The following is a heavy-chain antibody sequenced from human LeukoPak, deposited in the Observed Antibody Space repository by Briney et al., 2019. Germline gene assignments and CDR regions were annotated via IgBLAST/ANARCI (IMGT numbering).Heavy chain of an antibody. Sequence: SETLSLTCAVSGGSISSGGYSWSWIRQPPGKGLEWIGYIYHSGSTNYNPSLKSRVTISVDTSKSQFSLKLSSVTAADTAVYYCARHLTTVTLYYYYGMDVWGQGTTVTVSS. CDR1: GGSISSGGYS. CDR2: IYHSGST. J-gene: IGHJ6*02. CDR3: ARHLTTVTLYYYYGMDV. D-gene: IGHD4-11*01. V-gene: IGHV4-30-2*01.